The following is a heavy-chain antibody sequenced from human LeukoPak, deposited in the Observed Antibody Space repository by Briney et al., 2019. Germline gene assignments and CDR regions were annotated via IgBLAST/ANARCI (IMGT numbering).Heavy chain of an antibody. J-gene: IGHJ5*02. CDR3: ARFNHGSGSYLWLDP. CDR1: GGSISSYY. Sequence: SETLSLTCTVSGGSISSYYWSWIRQPPGKGLEWIGYIYYSGSTNYNPSLKSRVTISVDTSKNQFSLKLSSVTAADTAVYYCARFNHGSGSYLWLDPWGQGTLVTVSS. D-gene: IGHD3-10*01. CDR2: IYYSGST. V-gene: IGHV4-59*01.